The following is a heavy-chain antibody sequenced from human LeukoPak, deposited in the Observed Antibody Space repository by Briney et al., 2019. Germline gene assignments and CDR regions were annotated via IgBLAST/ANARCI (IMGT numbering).Heavy chain of an antibody. D-gene: IGHD2-8*01. CDR2: IYYSGST. J-gene: IGHJ4*02. V-gene: IGHV4-59*08. CDR1: GDSISSYY. Sequence: SETLSLTCTVSGDSISSYYWSWIRQPPGKGLEWLGYIYYSGSTIYNPSLKSRVTITVDTSKNQFSLKLSSVTAADTAVYYCARRRSIMYDGNYFDYWGQGTLVTVSS. CDR3: ARRRSIMYDGNYFDY.